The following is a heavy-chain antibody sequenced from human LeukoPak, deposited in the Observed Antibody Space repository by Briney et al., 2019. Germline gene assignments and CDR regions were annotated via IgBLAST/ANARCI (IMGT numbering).Heavy chain of an antibody. D-gene: IGHD5-12*01. CDR2: YYPADSDT. CDR1: GYNFNNYW. Sequence: GESLKISGKGSGYNFNNYWIGWVRQMPGKGLEWMGIYYPADSDTTYSPSFQGQVTISADKSISTAYLQWSSLKASDTAMYYCASSTYRRVDYWGQGTLVTVSS. V-gene: IGHV5-51*01. CDR3: ASSTYRRVDY. J-gene: IGHJ4*02.